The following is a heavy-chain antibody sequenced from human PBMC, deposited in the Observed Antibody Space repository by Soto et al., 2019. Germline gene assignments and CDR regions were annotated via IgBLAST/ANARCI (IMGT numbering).Heavy chain of an antibody. D-gene: IGHD6-19*01. V-gene: IGHV3-7*03. J-gene: IGHJ4*02. CDR2: IKEDGSEK. CDR1: GFTFSNYW. Sequence: EVQLVESGGGLVQPGGSLRLSCAASGFTFSNYWMSWGRQVPGKGLAWVSNIKEDGSEKYYVDSVKGRFTISRDNAKNSVHLQMNSLRDEDTAVYYCVRFSILVSGRGRGAFFDSWGQGTPVTVSS. CDR3: VRFSILVSGRGRGAFFDS.